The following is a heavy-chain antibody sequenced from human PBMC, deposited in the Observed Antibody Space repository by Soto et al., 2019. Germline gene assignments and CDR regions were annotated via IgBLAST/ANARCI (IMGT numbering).Heavy chain of an antibody. V-gene: IGHV4-4*02. D-gene: IGHD1-7*01. CDR3: VRRYPGTSVDY. J-gene: IGHJ4*02. CDR1: GGSFTSNNW. CDR2: IYLTVSI. Sequence: SETLSLTCAVSGGSFTSNNWWTWVRQPPGQGLEWIGAIYLTVSINCKPSLKSRVTISLDKSENQLSLKVTSLNAADKAAYYCVRRYPGTSVDYWGQGTLVTVSS.